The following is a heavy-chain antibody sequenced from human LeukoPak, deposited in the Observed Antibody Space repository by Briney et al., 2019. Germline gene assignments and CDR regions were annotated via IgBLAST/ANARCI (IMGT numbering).Heavy chain of an antibody. V-gene: IGHV3-23*01. D-gene: IGHD5-18*01. J-gene: IGHJ4*02. CDR1: GFTFGSHA. CDR3: GKTTVGYSSGQKPAWPVDY. Sequence: PGGSLRLYCKASGFTFGSHAMYWVRQAPGKGLAWVAGIFGSGGSPHYADSVKGRFTISRDNSRNTVYLQINSLRADDTAVYYCGKTTVGYSSGQKPAWPVDYWGQGTLVTVS. CDR2: IFGSGGSP.